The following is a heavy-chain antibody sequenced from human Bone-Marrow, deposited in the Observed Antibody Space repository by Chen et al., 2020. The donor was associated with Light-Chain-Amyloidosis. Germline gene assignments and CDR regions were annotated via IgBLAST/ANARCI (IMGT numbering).Heavy chain of an antibody. CDR2: IYNDADGST. D-gene: IGHD6-13*01. Sequence: GETXGGLIQPGGSLRLSCAASGFSVSSLYTNWVRQAPGKEPEWVAVIYNDADGSTHYADSVRGRFVISSDNSKNMVYLXXXXXXXXXXXXYXXXXGSRAAGGWGSGYFDSGARGPWSPSPQ. J-gene: IGHJ4*03. CDR3: XXGSRAAGGWGSGYFDS. V-gene: IGHV3-53*02. CDR1: GFSVSSLY.